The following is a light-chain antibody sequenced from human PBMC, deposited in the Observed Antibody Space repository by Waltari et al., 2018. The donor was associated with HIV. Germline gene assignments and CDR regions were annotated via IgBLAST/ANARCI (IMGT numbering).Light chain of an antibody. CDR1: RSNIGSNN. V-gene: IGLV1-44*01. CDR2: SNN. CDR3: SAWDDNVNAL. J-gene: IGLJ2*01. Sequence: QSVLRQPPSASGTPGQRVTISCSGSRSNIGSNNVNWYQQLPGTDPKPLIYSNNRRPSGVPDRFSGSKSGTSASLAISGLQSEDEADYYCSAWDDNVNALFGGGTKLTVL.